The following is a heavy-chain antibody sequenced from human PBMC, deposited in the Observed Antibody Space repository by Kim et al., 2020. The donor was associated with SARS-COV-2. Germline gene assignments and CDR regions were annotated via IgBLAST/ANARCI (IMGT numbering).Heavy chain of an antibody. Sequence: SETLSLTCAVSGGSFSGYYWSWIRQPPGKGLEWIGEINHSGSTNYNPSLKSRVTISVDTSKNQFSLKLSSVTAADTAVYYCARESGHMVVVVVAPYYYYYMAVGGKRPTVTVPS. CDR3: ARESGHMVVVVVAPYYYYYMAV. D-gene: IGHD2-15*01. CDR2: INHSGST. CDR1: GGSFSGYY. V-gene: IGHV4-34*01. J-gene: IGHJ6*03.